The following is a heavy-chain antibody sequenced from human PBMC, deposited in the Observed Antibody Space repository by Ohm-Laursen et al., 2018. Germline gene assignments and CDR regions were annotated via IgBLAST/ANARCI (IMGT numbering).Heavy chain of an antibody. CDR2: TYYKSKWYS. CDR3: ARERYSYGELFDY. D-gene: IGHD5-18*01. J-gene: IGHJ4*02. V-gene: IGHV6-1*01. Sequence: QTLSLTCAISGDSVSSDSAAWNWIRQSPSRGLEWLGRTYYKSKWYSDYAVSVRSRIIINPDTSKNRFSLQLSSVTPEDTAVYYCARERYSYGELFDYWGQGTLVTVSS. CDR1: GDSVSSDSAA.